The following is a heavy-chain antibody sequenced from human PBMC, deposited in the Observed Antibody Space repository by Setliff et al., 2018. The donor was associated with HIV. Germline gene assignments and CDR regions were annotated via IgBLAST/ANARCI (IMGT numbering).Heavy chain of an antibody. CDR1: GYSISSGYY. J-gene: IGHJ3*02. V-gene: IGHV4-38-2*02. CDR2: IYHSGST. D-gene: IGHD1-1*01. CDR3: ARATERTPHAFDI. Sequence: PSETLSLTCTVSGYSISSGYYWGWIRQPPGKGLEWFGSIYHSGSTYYNPSLKSRVTISVDTSKNQFSLKLSSVTAADTAVYYCARATERTPHAFDIWG.